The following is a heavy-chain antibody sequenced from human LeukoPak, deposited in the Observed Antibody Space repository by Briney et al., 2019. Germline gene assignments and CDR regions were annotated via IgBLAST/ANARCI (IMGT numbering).Heavy chain of an antibody. J-gene: IGHJ6*02. CDR3: ARAGSGSFYCSSTSCPQGGYYYYGMDV. V-gene: IGHV1-46*01. CDR2: INPSGAST. D-gene: IGHD2-2*01. CDR1: GYAFTSYY. Sequence: GASVKVSCKASGYAFTSYYMHWVRQAPGQGLEWMGIINPSGASTSYAQKFQGRVTMTRDASTSTVYMELSSLRSEDTAVYYCARAGSGSFYCSSTSCPQGGYYYYGMDVWGQGTTVTVSS.